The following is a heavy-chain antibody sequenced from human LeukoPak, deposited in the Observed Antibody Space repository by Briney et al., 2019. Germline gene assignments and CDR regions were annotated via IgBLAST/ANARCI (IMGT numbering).Heavy chain of an antibody. Sequence: SETLSLTCAVYGGSLSGYYWSWIRQPPGKGLEWIGEINHSGSTNYNPSLKSRVTISVDTSKNQFSLKLSSVTAADTAVYYCARGGYYYGSGSSYFRYWGQGTLVTVSS. CDR2: INHSGST. V-gene: IGHV4-34*01. J-gene: IGHJ4*02. D-gene: IGHD3-10*01. CDR1: GGSLSGYY. CDR3: ARGGYYYGSGSSYFRY.